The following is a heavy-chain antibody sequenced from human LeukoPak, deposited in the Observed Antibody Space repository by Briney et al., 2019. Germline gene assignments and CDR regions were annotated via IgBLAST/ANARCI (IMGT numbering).Heavy chain of an antibody. CDR1: GFTFSNYA. Sequence: GGSLGLSCEASGFTFSNYAMSWVRQAPGKGLEWVSAISGGGVSTYYADSVKGRFTISRDNSTNTLNLQMNSLRAEDTAVYYCARLISSSARGYFDYWGQGTLVTVSS. J-gene: IGHJ4*02. CDR3: ARLISSSARGYFDY. V-gene: IGHV3-23*01. D-gene: IGHD6-6*01. CDR2: ISGGGVST.